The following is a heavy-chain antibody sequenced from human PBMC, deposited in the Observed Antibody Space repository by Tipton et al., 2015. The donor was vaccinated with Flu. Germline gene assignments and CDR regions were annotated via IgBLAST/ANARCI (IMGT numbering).Heavy chain of an antibody. CDR1: GGSISPYY. CDR3: ARASAPVRGSYQGGGFDV. V-gene: IGHV4-59*01. Sequence: TLSLTCTVSGGSISPYYWNWIRQPPGKGMEWIGYYVSDTGTTDYNPSLRIRVAISEDTSTNQFFLKLSAVTAADTAVYYCARASAPVRGSYQGGGFDVWGQGTVVTVSS. J-gene: IGHJ3*01. D-gene: IGHD1-26*01. CDR2: VSDTGTT.